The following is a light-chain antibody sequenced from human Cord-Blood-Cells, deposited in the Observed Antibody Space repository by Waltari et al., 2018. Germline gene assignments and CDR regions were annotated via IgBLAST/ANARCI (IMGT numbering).Light chain of an antibody. J-gene: IGLJ1*01. CDR3: SSYTSSSTYV. CDR1: SSDVGGYNY. V-gene: IGLV2-14*01. Sequence: QSALTQPASVSGSPGQSITISCTGTSSDVGGYNYVSWYQQHPGKAHKHTIYDVSKRPSGVSNRFSGSKSGNTASLSISGLQAEDDADYYCSSYTSSSTYVFGTGTKVTVL. CDR2: DVS.